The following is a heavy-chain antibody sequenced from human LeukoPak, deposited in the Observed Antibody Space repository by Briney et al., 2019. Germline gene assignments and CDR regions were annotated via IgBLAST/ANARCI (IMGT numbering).Heavy chain of an antibody. CDR2: IYYSGST. V-gene: IGHV4-59*01. Sequence: SETLSLTCTVSGGSISSYYWSWIRQPPGKGLEWIGYIYYSGSTNYNPSLKSRVTISVDTSKNQFSLKLSSVTAADTAVYYCARGVVGATGRIDYFDYWGQGTLVTVSS. J-gene: IGHJ4*02. CDR3: ARGVVGATGRIDYFDY. D-gene: IGHD1-26*01. CDR1: GGSISSYY.